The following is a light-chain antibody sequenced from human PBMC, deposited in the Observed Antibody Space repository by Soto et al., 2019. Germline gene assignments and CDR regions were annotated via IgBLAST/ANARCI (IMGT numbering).Light chain of an antibody. CDR1: SSDVGIYNY. V-gene: IGLV2-14*01. J-gene: IGLJ3*02. Sequence: QSALTQPASVSGSPGQSITISCTGTSSDVGIYNYVSWYQQHPGKAPKLIICEVYNRPSGVSNRFSGSKSGNTASLTISGLRPEDEADYYCTSFTTRSIWVFGGGTKLAVL. CDR2: EVY. CDR3: TSFTTRSIWV.